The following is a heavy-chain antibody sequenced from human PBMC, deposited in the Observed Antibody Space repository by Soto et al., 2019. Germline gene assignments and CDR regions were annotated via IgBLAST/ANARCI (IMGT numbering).Heavy chain of an antibody. CDR2: IYYTGST. Sequence: QVRLQESGPGLVKPSQTLSLTCTVSGVSISNDVYYWTWIRQYPGKGLEWVGYIYYTGSTYYNPSLTSRVMMSVDTSKNQFSLKLSSVTAADTAVYYCARQEYGDYVFLDYWGQGTLVTVSS. CDR3: ARQEYGDYVFLDY. J-gene: IGHJ4*02. V-gene: IGHV4-31*03. D-gene: IGHD4-17*01. CDR1: GVSISNDVYY.